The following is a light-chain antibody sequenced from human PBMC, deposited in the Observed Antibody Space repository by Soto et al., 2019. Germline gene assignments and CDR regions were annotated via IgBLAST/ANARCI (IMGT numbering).Light chain of an antibody. CDR1: SSDVGGYNS. J-gene: IGLJ3*02. CDR3: SSYISSGTRV. CDR2: DVS. V-gene: IGLV2-14*03. Sequence: QSALTQPASVSGSPGQSITISCTGTSSDVGGYNSVSWYRQHPGKAPQLMIYDVSYRPSGVSDRFSGSKSGNTASLTISGLQAEDEADYYCSSYISSGTRVFGGGTKLTVL.